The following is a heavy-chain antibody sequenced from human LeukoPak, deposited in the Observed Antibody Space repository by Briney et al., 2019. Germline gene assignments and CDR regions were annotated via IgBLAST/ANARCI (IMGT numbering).Heavy chain of an antibody. V-gene: IGHV1-46*01. Sequence: ASVKVSCKASGYTFTSYYMHWVRQAPGQGLEWMGIINPGGGSTSYAQKFQGRVTMTRDTSTSTVYMELSSLRSEDTAVYYCARDPSPDSSGYYPDDYWGQGTLVTVSS. CDR2: INPGGGST. CDR3: ARDPSPDSSGYYPDDY. D-gene: IGHD3-22*01. CDR1: GYTFTSYY. J-gene: IGHJ4*02.